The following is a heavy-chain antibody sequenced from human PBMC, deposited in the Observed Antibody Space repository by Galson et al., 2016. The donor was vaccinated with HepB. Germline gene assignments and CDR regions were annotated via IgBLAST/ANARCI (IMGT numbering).Heavy chain of an antibody. Sequence: SETLSLTCTVSGASISGTEYYWGWIRQPPGGGLEWIGSFYYTDDTYYNPSLKSRVAMSVDRSKNQFSLRLDSVTAADTGVYYCATGIVVAGNMYYYYMDVWGKGTTVTVSS. V-gene: IGHV4-39*01. CDR3: ATGIVVAGNMYYYYMDV. J-gene: IGHJ6*03. CDR1: GASISGTEYY. CDR2: FYYTDDT. D-gene: IGHD6-19*01.